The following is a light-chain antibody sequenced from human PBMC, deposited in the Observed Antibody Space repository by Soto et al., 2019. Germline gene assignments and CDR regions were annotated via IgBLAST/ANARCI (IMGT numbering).Light chain of an antibody. J-gene: IGKJ2*01. CDR1: QSVSSN. CDR3: QQYNNWAPYT. CDR2: GAS. V-gene: IGKV3-15*01. Sequence: EIVMTQSPATLSVSPGDRATLSCRASQSVSSNLAWYQQKPGQAPRLLIYGASTRATGIPARFSGSGSGTEFTLTISIMQSEDFAVYSCQQYNNWAPYTFGHGTKLEIK.